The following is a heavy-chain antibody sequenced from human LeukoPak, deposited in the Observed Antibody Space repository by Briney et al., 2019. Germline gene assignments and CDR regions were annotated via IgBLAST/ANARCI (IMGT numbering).Heavy chain of an antibody. V-gene: IGHV3-43*01. CDR3: AKGIVGATTYFDY. D-gene: IGHD1-26*01. Sequence: GGSLRLSCAASGFTFDDCTMHWVRQAPGKGLEWVSLISWDGGSTYYADSVKGRFTISRDNSKNSLYLQMNSLRTEDTALYYCAKGIVGATTYFDYWGQGTLVTVSS. J-gene: IGHJ4*02. CDR1: GFTFDDCT. CDR2: ISWDGGST.